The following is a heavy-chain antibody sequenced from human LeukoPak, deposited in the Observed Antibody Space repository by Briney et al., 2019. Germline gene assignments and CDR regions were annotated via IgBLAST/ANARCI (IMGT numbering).Heavy chain of an antibody. D-gene: IGHD3-22*01. CDR3: ARGGWGYYDSSGYCDY. V-gene: IGHV4-34*01. J-gene: IGHJ4*02. CDR1: GGSSSGYY. Sequence: SETLSLTCAVYGGSSSGYYWSWIRQPPGKGLEWIGEINHSGSTNYNPSLKSRVTISVDTSKNQFSLKLSSVTAADTAVYYCARGGWGYYDSSGYCDYWGQGTLVTVSS. CDR2: INHSGST.